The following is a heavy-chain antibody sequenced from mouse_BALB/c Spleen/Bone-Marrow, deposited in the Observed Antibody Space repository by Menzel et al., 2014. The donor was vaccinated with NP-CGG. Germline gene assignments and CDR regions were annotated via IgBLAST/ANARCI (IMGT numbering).Heavy chain of an antibody. CDR2: INPDSSTI. CDR1: GFDFSRYW. D-gene: IGHD2-3*01. Sequence: EVQGVESGGGLVQPGGSLKLSCAASGFDFSRYWMSWVRQAPGKGLEWIGEINPDSSTINYTPSLKDKFTISRDNAKNTLYLQMSKVRSEDTALYYCARLGYYGYFDYWGQGTTLTVSS. J-gene: IGHJ2*01. V-gene: IGHV4-1*02. CDR3: ARLGYYGYFDY.